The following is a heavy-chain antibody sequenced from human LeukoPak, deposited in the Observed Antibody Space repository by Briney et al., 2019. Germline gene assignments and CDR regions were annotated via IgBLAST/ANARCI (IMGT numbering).Heavy chain of an antibody. D-gene: IGHD3-22*01. Sequence: GASLQISCKGSGYSFTSYWISWVRQLPGKGLEWMGRIDPSDSYTNYSPSFQGHVTISADKSISTAYLQWSSLKASDTAMYYCARGRSSGYYYDYWGQGTLVTVSS. CDR1: GYSFTSYW. J-gene: IGHJ4*02. CDR3: ARGRSSGYYYDY. V-gene: IGHV5-10-1*01. CDR2: IDPSDSYT.